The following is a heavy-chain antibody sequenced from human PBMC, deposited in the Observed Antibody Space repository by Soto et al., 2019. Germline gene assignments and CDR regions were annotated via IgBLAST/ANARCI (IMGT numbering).Heavy chain of an antibody. D-gene: IGHD3-22*01. CDR1: GFTFSSYA. J-gene: IGHJ6*02. CDR3: ASDSSGYNYYYYGMDV. CDR2: ISGSGGST. Sequence: GGSLRLSCAASGFTFSSYAMSWVRQAPGKGLEWVSAISGSGGSTYYADSVKGRFTISRDNSKNTLYLQMNSLRAEDTAVYYCASDSSGYNYYYYGMDVWGQGTTVTVSS. V-gene: IGHV3-23*01.